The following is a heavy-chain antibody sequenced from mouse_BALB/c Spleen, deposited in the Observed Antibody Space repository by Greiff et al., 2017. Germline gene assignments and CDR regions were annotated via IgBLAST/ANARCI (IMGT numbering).Heavy chain of an antibody. V-gene: IGHV1-82*01. CDR3: ARGDYYGSDY. CDR2: IYPGDGDT. D-gene: IGHD1-1*01. J-gene: IGHJ2*01. Sequence: QVQLQQSGPELVKPGASVKISCKASGYAFSSSWMNWVKQRPGQGLEWIGRIYPGDGDTNYNGKFKGKATLTADKSSSTAYMQLSSLTSVDSAVYFCARGDYYGSDYWGQGTTLTVSS. CDR1: GYAFSSSW.